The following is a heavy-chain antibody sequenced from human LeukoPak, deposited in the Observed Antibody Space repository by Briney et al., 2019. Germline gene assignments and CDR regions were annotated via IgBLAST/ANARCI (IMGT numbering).Heavy chain of an antibody. D-gene: IGHD3-22*01. V-gene: IGHV3-30*02. CDR1: GFTFSSYA. CDR3: AKLLLETGGIGEEFDY. J-gene: IGHJ4*02. CDR2: IRHDGNKK. Sequence: GGSLRLSCAASGFTFSSYAMYWVRQAPGKGLEWVAFIRHDGNKKYYADSVKGRFTIYRDNSKNTLYLQMNSLTSEDTAVYYCAKLLLETGGIGEEFDYWGQGALVTVSS.